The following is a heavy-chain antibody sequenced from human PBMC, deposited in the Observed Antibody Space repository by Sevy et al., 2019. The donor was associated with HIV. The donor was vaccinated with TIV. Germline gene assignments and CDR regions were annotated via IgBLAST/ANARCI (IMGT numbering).Heavy chain of an antibody. CDR2: IKEDGSEK. J-gene: IGHJ5*02. V-gene: IGHV3-7*01. Sequence: GGSLRLSCAAYRFTFTNFWMTWVRQAPGKGLEWVANIKEDGSEKYYVDSVKGRFTISRDNAKNSLFLQMNSLRAEDTAVYYCARDRDGSGGRCYSGWFDPWGQGTLVTVSS. D-gene: IGHD2-15*01. CDR1: RFTFTNFW. CDR3: ARDRDGSGGRCYSGWFDP.